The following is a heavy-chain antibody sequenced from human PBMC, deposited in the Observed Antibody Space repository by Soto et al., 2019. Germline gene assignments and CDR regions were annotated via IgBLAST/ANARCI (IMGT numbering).Heavy chain of an antibody. J-gene: IGHJ6*02. CDR2: IYYSGST. V-gene: IGHV4-31*03. CDR1: GGSISSGGYY. Sequence: QVQLQESGPGLVKPSQTLSLTCTVSGGSISSGGYYWSWIRQHPGKGLEWIGYIYYSGSTYYNPSLKSRVTISVDTSKNQFAMKLSSVTAADTAVYYCARDSLGYCSSTSCYGYYYYGMYVWGQGTTVTVSS. D-gene: IGHD2-2*01. CDR3: ARDSLGYCSSTSCYGYYYYGMYV.